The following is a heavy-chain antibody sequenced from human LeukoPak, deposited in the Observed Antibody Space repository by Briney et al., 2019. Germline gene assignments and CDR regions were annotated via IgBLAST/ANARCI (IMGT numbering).Heavy chain of an antibody. CDR1: GGSISNSNLY. CDR3: ARRGGWLRFNWFDP. CDR2: IYYSGNT. J-gene: IGHJ5*02. Sequence: SETLSLTCIVSGGSISNSNLYWGWIRQPPGKGLEWIGSIYYSGNTYYNASLKSRVSISVDTSKNQFSLRLTSVTAADTGVYYCARRGGWLRFNWFDPWGQGTLVTVSS. V-gene: IGHV4-39*01. D-gene: IGHD5-12*01.